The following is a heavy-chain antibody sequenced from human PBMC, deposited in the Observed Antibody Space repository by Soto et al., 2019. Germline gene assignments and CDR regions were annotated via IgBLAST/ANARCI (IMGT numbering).Heavy chain of an antibody. CDR2: IIPIFGTA. J-gene: IGHJ4*02. V-gene: IGHV1-69*13. Sequence: ASVKVSCKASGGTFSSYAISWVRQAPGQGLEWMGGIIPIFGTANYAQKFQGRVTITADESTSTAYMELSSLRSEDTAVYYCARGDLAYCGGDCSPEYYFDYWGQGTLVTVSS. CDR1: GGTFSSYA. CDR3: ARGDLAYCGGDCSPEYYFDY. D-gene: IGHD2-21*02.